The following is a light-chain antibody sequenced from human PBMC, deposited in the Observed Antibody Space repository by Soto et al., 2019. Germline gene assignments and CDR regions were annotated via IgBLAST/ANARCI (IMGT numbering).Light chain of an antibody. CDR3: LQDYDYPLT. CDR1: QGIRND. V-gene: IGKV1-6*01. J-gene: IGKJ4*01. Sequence: AIQMTHSPSSLSASVGDRVTITCRASQGIRNDLGWYQQKPGKAPKLLIYAASILQSGVPSRFSGSGSGTDFTLTIGSLQPEDFATYYCLQDYDYPLTFGGGTKVDIK. CDR2: AAS.